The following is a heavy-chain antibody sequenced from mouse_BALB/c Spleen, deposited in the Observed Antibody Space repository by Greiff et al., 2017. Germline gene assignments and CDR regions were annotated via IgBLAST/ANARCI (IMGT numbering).Heavy chain of an antibody. Sequence: VQLQQSGPELVKPGASVKMSCKASGYTFTDYVISWVKQRTGQGLEWIGEIYPGSGSTYYNEKFKGKATLTADKSSNTAYMQLSSLTSEDSAVYFCASMITTGYFDYWGQGTTLTVSS. CDR3: ASMITTGYFDY. V-gene: IGHV1-77*01. D-gene: IGHD2-4*01. CDR1: GYTFTDYV. J-gene: IGHJ2*01. CDR2: IYPGSGST.